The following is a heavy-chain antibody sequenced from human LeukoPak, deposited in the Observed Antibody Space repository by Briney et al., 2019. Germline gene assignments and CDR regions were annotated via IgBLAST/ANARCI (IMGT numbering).Heavy chain of an antibody. CDR2: IYSGGTT. Sequence: PGGSLRLSCTASGFTVSSNYMSWVRQAPGKGLEWVSVIYSGGTTYYADSVKGRFTISRDNSKNTLYLQMNSLRAEDTAVYYCARVRSSTTPYYYYGMDVWGQGTTVTVSS. J-gene: IGHJ6*02. D-gene: IGHD2-2*01. CDR1: GFTVSSNY. V-gene: IGHV3-53*01. CDR3: ARVRSSTTPYYYYGMDV.